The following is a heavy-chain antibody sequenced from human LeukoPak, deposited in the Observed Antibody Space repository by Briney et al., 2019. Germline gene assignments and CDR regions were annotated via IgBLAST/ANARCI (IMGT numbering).Heavy chain of an antibody. D-gene: IGHD6-13*01. CDR3: ARDVVSAAAGISYYYGMDV. Sequence: SETLSLTCTVSGGSISSYYWSWIRQPPGKGLEWIGYIYYSGSTNYNPSLKSRVTISVDTSKNQFSLKLSSVTAADTAVYYCARDVVSAAAGISYYYGMDVWGQGTTVTVSS. CDR2: IYYSGST. V-gene: IGHV4-59*01. CDR1: GGSISSYY. J-gene: IGHJ6*02.